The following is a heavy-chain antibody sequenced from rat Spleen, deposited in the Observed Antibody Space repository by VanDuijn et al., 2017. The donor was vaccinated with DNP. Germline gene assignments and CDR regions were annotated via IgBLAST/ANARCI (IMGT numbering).Heavy chain of an antibody. J-gene: IGHJ4*01. CDR2: MWYDGGI. CDR1: GFSLTSHS. CDR3: TRDRSSLYAMDV. V-gene: IGHV2-63*01. Sequence: QVQLKESGPGLVQPPETLSCTCTVSGFSLTSHSVSWVRQPSGKGPEWMGRMWYDGGITYTSALKFRLSISRDTSKNQVFLKMNSLQTDDTGTYYCTRDRSSLYAMDVWGQGTSVTVAS. D-gene: IGHD1-2*01.